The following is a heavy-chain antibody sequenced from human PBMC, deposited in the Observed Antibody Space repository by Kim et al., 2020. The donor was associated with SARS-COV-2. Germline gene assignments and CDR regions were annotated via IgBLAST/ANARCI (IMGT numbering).Heavy chain of an antibody. Sequence: SETLSLTCTVSGVSISSSDYYWGWIRQPPGKGLQCIGYIYYSGSTYCDPSLKSRVTISVDTSENHFSLRLNSVTAADTAVYYCVRGRYFFDYWGQGTLVTVSS. CDR2: IYYSGST. V-gene: IGHV4-30-4*01. J-gene: IGHJ4*02. CDR1: GVSISSSDYY. CDR3: VRGRYFFDY.